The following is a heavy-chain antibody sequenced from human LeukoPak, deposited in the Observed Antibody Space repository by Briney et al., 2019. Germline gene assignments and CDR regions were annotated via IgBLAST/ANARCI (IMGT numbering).Heavy chain of an antibody. Sequence: GASVKVSCKASGYTFTGYYMHWVRQAPGQGLEWMGWINPNSGGTNYAQKFQGRVTMTRDTSTSTVYMELSSLRSEDTAVYYCARRDYDILTGYGNWFDPWGQGTLVTVSS. CDR2: INPNSGGT. D-gene: IGHD3-9*01. CDR3: ARRDYDILTGYGNWFDP. J-gene: IGHJ5*02. CDR1: GYTFTGYY. V-gene: IGHV1-2*02.